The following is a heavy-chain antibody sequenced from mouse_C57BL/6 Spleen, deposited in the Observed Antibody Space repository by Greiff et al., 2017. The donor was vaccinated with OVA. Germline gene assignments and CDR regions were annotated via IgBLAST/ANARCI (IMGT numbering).Heavy chain of an antibody. J-gene: IGHJ4*01. CDR1: GYTFTSYW. D-gene: IGHD2-1*01. Sequence: QVHVKQPGAELVRPGSSVKLSCKASGYTFTSYWMDWVKQRPGQGLEWIGNIYPSDSETHYNQKFKDKATLTVDKSSSTAYMQLSSLTSEDSAVYYCARVDYGNSMDYWGQGTSVTVSS. CDR3: ARVDYGNSMDY. CDR2: IYPSDSET. V-gene: IGHV1-61*01.